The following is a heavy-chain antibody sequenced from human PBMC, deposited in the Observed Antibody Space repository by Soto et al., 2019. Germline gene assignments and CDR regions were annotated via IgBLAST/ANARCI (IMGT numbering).Heavy chain of an antibody. CDR2: ISSSSSYI. CDR3: AGWSSSDSYYYYYGMEV. CDR1: GFTFSSYS. D-gene: IGHD6-6*01. J-gene: IGHJ6*02. Sequence: GGSLRLSCAASGFTFSSYSMNWVRQAPGKGLEWVSSISSSSSYIYYADSVKRRFTISRDNAKNSLYLQMNSLRAEDTAVYYWAGWSSSDSYYYYYGMEVWRQETTVIVSS. V-gene: IGHV3-21*01.